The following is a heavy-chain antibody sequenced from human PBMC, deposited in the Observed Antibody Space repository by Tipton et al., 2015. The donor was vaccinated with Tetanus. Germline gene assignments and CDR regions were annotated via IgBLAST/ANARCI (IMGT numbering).Heavy chain of an antibody. D-gene: IGHD3-3*01. CDR2: IYYSGST. CDR1: GGSVSGGDYH. V-gene: IGHV4-61*08. Sequence: LRLSCTVSGGSVSGGDYHWSWIRQPPGKGLEWIGYIYYSGSTNYSPSLKSRVTISVDTSKNQFSLKLSSVTAADTAVYYCARANYDFPKKGPFDSWGQGTLVIVSS. J-gene: IGHJ4*02. CDR3: ARANYDFPKKGPFDS.